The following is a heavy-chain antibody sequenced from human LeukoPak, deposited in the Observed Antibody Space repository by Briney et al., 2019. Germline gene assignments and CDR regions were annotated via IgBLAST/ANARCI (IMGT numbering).Heavy chain of an antibody. CDR1: GFTFSTYS. CDR3: ARDFQYAFDI. CDR2: ISSSSTTR. J-gene: IGHJ3*02. V-gene: IGHV3-48*02. Sequence: GGSLRLSCAASGFTFSTYSMNWVRQAPGKGLEWVACISSSSTTRYYADSVKGRFTISRDNAKESLFLQMNSLRDADTAVYYCARDFQYAFDIWGQGTMVTVSS. D-gene: IGHD2/OR15-2a*01.